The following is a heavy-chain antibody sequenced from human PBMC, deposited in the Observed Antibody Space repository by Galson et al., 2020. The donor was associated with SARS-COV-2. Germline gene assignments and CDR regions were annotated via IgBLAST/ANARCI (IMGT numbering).Heavy chain of an antibody. Sequence: ASETLSLTCTVSGGSISSSSYYWGWIRQSQGKGLEWIGSIYYSGSTYYNPSLKSRVTISVDTSKHQFSLKLSSVTAPDTAVYYCARDHCSGGSCSAYYYYYGMDGWGKGTTVTVSS. CDR3: ARDHCSGGSCSAYYYYYGMDG. V-gene: IGHV4-39*07. CDR2: IYYSGST. D-gene: IGHD2-15*01. CDR1: GGSISSSSYY. J-gene: IGHJ6*04.